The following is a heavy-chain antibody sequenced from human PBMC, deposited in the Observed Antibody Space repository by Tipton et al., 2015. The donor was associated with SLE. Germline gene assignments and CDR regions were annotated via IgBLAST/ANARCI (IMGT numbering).Heavy chain of an antibody. J-gene: IGHJ3*02. D-gene: IGHD6-19*01. CDR1: GYTFTSYG. Sequence: QSGAEVKKPGASVKGSCKASGYTFTSYGISWVRQAPGQGLEWMGWISAYNGNTNYAQKLQGRVTMTTETSTSTAYMELRSLRSDDAAVYYCARDIAVAGEGAFDIWGQGTMVTVSS. CDR3: ARDIAVAGEGAFDI. CDR2: ISAYNGNT. V-gene: IGHV1-18*01.